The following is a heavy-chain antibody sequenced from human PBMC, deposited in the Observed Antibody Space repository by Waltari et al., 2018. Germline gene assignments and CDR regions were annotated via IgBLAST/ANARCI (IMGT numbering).Heavy chain of an antibody. CDR1: GGSFSGYY. V-gene: IGHV4-34*01. Sequence: QVQLQQWGAGLLKPSETLSLTCAVYGGSFSGYYWSWIRQPPGKGLEWIGEINHSGSTNYNPSLKGRVTISVDTSKNQFSLKLSSVTAADTAVYYCARHARSSWYYYYGMDVWGQGTTVTVSS. D-gene: IGHD6-6*01. J-gene: IGHJ6*02. CDR3: ARHARSSWYYYYGMDV. CDR2: INHSGST.